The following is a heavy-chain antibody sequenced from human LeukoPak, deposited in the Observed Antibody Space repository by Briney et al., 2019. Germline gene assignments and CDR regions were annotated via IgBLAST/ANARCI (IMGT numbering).Heavy chain of an antibody. D-gene: IGHD6-19*01. J-gene: IGHJ4*02. CDR3: ARAGGAVADQGFDY. CDR2: IGTAGDT. V-gene: IGHV3-13*01. CDR1: GFTFSSYD. Sequence: GGSLRLSCAASGFTFSSYDMHWVRQATGKGLEWVSAIGTAGDTYYPGSVKGRFTISRENAKNSLYLQMNSLRAGDTAVYYCARAGGAVADQGFDYWGQGTLVTVSS.